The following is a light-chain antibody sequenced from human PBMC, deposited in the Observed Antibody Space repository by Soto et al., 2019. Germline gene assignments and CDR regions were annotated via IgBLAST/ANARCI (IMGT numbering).Light chain of an antibody. J-gene: IGKJ4*01. CDR2: AAS. CDR1: QTLNNY. Sequence: DIQVTQSPSSXSASVGDRVTITCRASQTLNNYLTWFQQKPGKAPKVLIYAASTLQSGVPSRFSGSGSGAEFTLTISSLQPEDFATYYCQQSFSPLLTFGGGTKVDIK. CDR3: QQSFSPLLT. V-gene: IGKV1-39*01.